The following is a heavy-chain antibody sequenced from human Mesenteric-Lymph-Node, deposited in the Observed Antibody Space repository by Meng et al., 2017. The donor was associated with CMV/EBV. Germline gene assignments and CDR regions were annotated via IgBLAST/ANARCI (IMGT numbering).Heavy chain of an antibody. D-gene: IGHD2-15*01. CDR2: ISYDGGNK. J-gene: IGHJ3*02. CDR1: GFTFSSYA. Sequence: GGSLRLSCAASGFTFSSYAIHWVRQAPGKGLEWVALISYDGGNKYYPDSVKGRFTISRDNSKNTLYLQMNSLRAEDTAVYYCAKEYCSGGSCYYGGIDIWGQGTMVTVSS. V-gene: IGHV3-30*04. CDR3: AKEYCSGGSCYYGGIDI.